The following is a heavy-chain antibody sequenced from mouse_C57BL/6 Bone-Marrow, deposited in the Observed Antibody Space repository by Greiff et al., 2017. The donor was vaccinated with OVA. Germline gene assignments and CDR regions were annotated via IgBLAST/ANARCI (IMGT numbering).Heavy chain of an antibody. V-gene: IGHV1-81*01. Sequence: QVQLQQSGAELARPGASVKLSCKASGYTFTSYGISWVKQRTGQGLEWIGEIYPRSGNTYYNEKFKGKATLTADKSSSTAYMERRSLTSEDSAVYFCAREGYYYGSSSPGFDYWGQGTTLTVSS. CDR1: GYTFTSYG. CDR2: IYPRSGNT. D-gene: IGHD1-1*01. CDR3: AREGYYYGSSSPGFDY. J-gene: IGHJ2*01.